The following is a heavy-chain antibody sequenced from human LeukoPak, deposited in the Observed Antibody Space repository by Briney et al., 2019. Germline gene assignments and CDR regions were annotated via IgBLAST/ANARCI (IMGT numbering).Heavy chain of an antibody. CDR2: ISGSGGST. D-gene: IGHD3-22*01. CDR3: AKGIDYDSGGHTYFDY. Sequence: GGSLRLSCAASGFTFSSYAMSWVRQAPGKGLEWVSAISGSGGSTYYADSVKGRFTISRDNSENTLYLQMNSLRAEDTAVYYCAKGIDYDSGGHTYFDYWGQGTLVTVSS. J-gene: IGHJ4*02. CDR1: GFTFSSYA. V-gene: IGHV3-23*01.